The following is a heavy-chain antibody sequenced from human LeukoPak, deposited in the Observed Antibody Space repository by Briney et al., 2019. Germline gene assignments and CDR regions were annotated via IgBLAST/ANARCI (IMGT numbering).Heavy chain of an antibody. CDR3: ARDADWPTTRYYFDY. CDR2: ISGSDST. CDR1: GFTFSSYA. D-gene: IGHD3-9*01. J-gene: IGHJ4*02. V-gene: IGHV3-23*01. Sequence: RGSMRLSCAASGFTFSSYAMSWVRQAPGKGLECVSGISGSDSTYYADSVKGRFTISRDNSKNTLYLQMNSLRAEDTALYYCARDADWPTTRYYFDYWDQGTLATVSS.